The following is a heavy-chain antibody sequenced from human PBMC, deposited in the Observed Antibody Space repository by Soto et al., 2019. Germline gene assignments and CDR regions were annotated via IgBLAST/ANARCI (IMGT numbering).Heavy chain of an antibody. CDR2: IIPILGIA. CDR3: ARLGSHCSGGSCYYGYFDY. J-gene: IGHJ4*02. D-gene: IGHD2-15*01. V-gene: IGHV1-69*02. CDR1: GGTFSSYT. Sequence: QVQLVQSGAEVKKPGSSVKVSCKASGGTFSSYTISWVRQAPGQGLEWMGRIIPILGIANYAQKFQGRVRITADKSTSTAYMELSSLRSEDTAVYYCARLGSHCSGGSCYYGYFDYWGQGTLVTVSS.